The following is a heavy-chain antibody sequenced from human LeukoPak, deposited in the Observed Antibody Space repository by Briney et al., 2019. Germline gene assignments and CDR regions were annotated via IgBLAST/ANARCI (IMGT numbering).Heavy chain of an antibody. CDR1: GFTFSNYA. Sequence: GGSLRLSCAASGFTFSNYAMSWVRQAPGKGLEWVSAISGSGGSTYYADSVKGRFTISRDNSKNTLYLQMNSLRAEDTAVYYCAKDLSGSHYPDAFNIWGQGTMVTVSS. CDR3: AKDLSGSHYPDAFNI. V-gene: IGHV3-23*01. D-gene: IGHD1-26*01. CDR2: ISGSGGST. J-gene: IGHJ3*02.